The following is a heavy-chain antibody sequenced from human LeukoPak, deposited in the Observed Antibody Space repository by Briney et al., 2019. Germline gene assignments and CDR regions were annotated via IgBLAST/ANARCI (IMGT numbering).Heavy chain of an antibody. CDR1: GFTFSSYW. D-gene: IGHD1-26*01. J-gene: IGHJ3*02. CDR3: ARDWEERPNAFYI. CDR2: IKQDGSEK. Sequence: GGSLRLSCAASGFTFSSYWMSWVRQAPGKGLEWVANIKQDGSEKYYVDSVKGRFTISRDNANNSLYLQMNSLIADDTAAYYCARDWEERPNAFYIWGQGKMVTVSS. V-gene: IGHV3-7*01.